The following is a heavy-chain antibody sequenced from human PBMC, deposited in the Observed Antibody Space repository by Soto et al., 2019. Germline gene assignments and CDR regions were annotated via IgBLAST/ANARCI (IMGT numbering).Heavy chain of an antibody. CDR2: ISAYNGNT. CDR1: GYTFTSYG. V-gene: IGHV1-18*01. J-gene: IGHJ5*02. Sequence: GASVEASCKASGYTFTSYGISWVRQAPGQGLEWMGWISAYNGNTNYAQKLQGRVTMTTDTSTSTAYMELRSLRSDDTAVYYCARSVECSGGSCYGWFDPWGQGTLVTVSS. CDR3: ARSVECSGGSCYGWFDP. D-gene: IGHD2-15*01.